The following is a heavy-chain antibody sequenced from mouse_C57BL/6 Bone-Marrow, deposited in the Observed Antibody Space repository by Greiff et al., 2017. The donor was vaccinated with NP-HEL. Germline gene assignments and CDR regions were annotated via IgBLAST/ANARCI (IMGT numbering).Heavy chain of an antibody. D-gene: IGHD2-5*01. CDR3: ARNYYSNYFDY. V-gene: IGHV5-6*02. J-gene: IGHJ2*01. CDR1: GFTFSSYG. CDR2: ISSGGSYN. Sequence: EVKLEESGGDLVKPGGSLKLSCAASGFTFSSYGMSWVRQTPDKRLEWVATISSGGSYNYYPDSVKGRFTISRDNAKNTLYLQMSSLKSEDTAMYYCARNYYSNYFDYWGQGTTLTVSS.